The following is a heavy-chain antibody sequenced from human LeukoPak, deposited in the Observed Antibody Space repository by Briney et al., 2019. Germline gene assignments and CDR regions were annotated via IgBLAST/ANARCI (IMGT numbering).Heavy chain of an antibody. CDR1: GGSISSSY. CDR2: VYYTGST. CDR3: AGTEDSGFYYVY. D-gene: IGHD1-26*01. V-gene: IGHV4-59*08. J-gene: IGHJ4*02. Sequence: SETLSLTCTVSGGSISSSYWSWIRQAPGKGLEWIGNVYYTGSTNYSSFLKSRVTISVDTSKNQFSLKLTSVTAADTAVYYCAGTEDSGFYYVYWGQGTLVTVSS.